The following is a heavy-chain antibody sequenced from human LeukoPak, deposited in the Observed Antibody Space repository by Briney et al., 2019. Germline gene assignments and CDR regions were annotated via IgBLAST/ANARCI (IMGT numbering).Heavy chain of an antibody. V-gene: IGHV3-23*01. D-gene: IGHD5-18*01. CDR1: GFTFSSYA. J-gene: IGHJ4*02. CDR2: ISGSGGST. Sequence: GGSLRLSCVASGFTFSSYAMTWVRQAPGKGLEGVSAISGSGGSTYYADSVKGRFTIPRDNSKNTLYLQMNSLRAEDTAVYYCAKDDEYSYGTDYWGQGTLVTVSS. CDR3: AKDDEYSYGTDY.